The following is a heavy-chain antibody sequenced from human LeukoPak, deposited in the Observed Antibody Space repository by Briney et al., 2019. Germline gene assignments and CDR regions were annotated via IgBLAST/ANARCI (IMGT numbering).Heavy chain of an antibody. V-gene: IGHV4-39*01. J-gene: IGHJ4*02. CDR1: GGSISSSSYC. CDR3: ARHETGMVRGVILY. D-gene: IGHD3-10*01. Sequence: SETLSLTCTVSGGSISSSSYCWGWIRQPPGTGLEWVGSIYYSGSTYYNPSLKSRVTISVDTSKNQFSLKLSSVTAADTAVYYCARHETGMVRGVILYWGQGTLVTVSS. CDR2: IYYSGST.